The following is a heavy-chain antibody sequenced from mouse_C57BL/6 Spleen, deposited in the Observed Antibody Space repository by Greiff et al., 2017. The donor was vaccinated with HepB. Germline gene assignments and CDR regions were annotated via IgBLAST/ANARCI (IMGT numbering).Heavy chain of an antibody. CDR3: AVYGPGYFDV. D-gene: IGHD1-1*01. V-gene: IGHV1-69*01. Sequence: VQLQQPGAELVMPGASVKLSCKASGYTFTSYWMHWVKQRPGQGLEWIGEIDPSDSYTNYNQKFKGKSTLTVDKSSSTAYMQLSSLTSEDSAVYYCAVYGPGYFDVWGTGTTVTVSS. CDR2: IDPSDSYT. CDR1: GYTFTSYW. J-gene: IGHJ1*03.